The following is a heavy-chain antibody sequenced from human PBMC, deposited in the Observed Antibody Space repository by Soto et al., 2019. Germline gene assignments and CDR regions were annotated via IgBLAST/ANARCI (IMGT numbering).Heavy chain of an antibody. D-gene: IGHD3-10*01. J-gene: IGHJ5*02. CDR3: ARDAISMVRGTNNWFDP. Sequence: EVQLLESGGGLVQPGGSLTLSCAASGFTFSNYAMSWVRQAPGKGLEWVSAISGGGISTYNADSVRGRFTISRDNSRNTLYLRMTRLRAEDTAVYYCARDAISMVRGTNNWFDPWGQGTLVTVSS. CDR2: ISGGGIST. V-gene: IGHV3-23*01. CDR1: GFTFSNYA.